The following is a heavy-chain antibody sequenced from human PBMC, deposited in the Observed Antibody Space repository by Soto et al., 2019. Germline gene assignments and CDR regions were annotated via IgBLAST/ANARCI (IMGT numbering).Heavy chain of an antibody. CDR1: GFTFSSYG. CDR3: AKDISSSGYYFDY. CDR2: ISYDGSNK. D-gene: IGHD3-22*01. V-gene: IGHV3-30*18. J-gene: IGHJ4*02. Sequence: PGGSLRLSCAASGFTFSSYGMHWVRQAPGKGLEWVAVISYDGSNKYYADSVKGRFTISRDNSKNTLYLQMNSLRAEDTAVYYCAKDISSSGYYFDYWGQGTLVTVSS.